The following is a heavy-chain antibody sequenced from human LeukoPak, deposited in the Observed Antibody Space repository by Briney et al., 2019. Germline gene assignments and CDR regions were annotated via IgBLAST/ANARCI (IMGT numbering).Heavy chain of an antibody. CDR1: GDSVSNYG. D-gene: IGHD3-10*01. V-gene: IGHV4-59*02. Sequence: PSETLSLTCSVSGDSVSNYGWSWVRQPPGKGLEWIGYVYASGINSDNQNPALKSRVTISVDTWRNQFSLRLNSVTAADTAIYYCERDNFGSLDFWGQGALVTVSS. J-gene: IGHJ4*02. CDR2: VYASGINSD. CDR3: ERDNFGSLDF.